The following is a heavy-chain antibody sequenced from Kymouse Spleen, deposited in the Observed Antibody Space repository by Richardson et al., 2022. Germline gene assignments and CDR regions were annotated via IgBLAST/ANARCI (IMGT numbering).Heavy chain of an antibody. Sequence: EVQLVESGGGLVQPGRSLRLSCAASGFTFDDYAMHWVRQAPGKGLEWVSGISWNSGSIGYADSVKGRFTISRDNAKNSLYLQMNSLRAEDTALYYCAKDRAAAGPPYYYYGMDVWGQGTTVTVSS. V-gene: IGHV3-9*01. CDR2: ISWNSGSI. D-gene: IGHD6-13*01. J-gene: IGHJ6*02. CDR1: GFTFDDYA. CDR3: AKDRAAAGPPYYYYGMDV.